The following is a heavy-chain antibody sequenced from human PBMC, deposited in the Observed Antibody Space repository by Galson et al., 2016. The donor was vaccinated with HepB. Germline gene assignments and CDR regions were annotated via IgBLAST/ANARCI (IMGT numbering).Heavy chain of an antibody. CDR3: ARRRGGDAFDI. V-gene: IGHV4-61*01. CDR1: GGSVSSGSYY. CDR2: IYYTGIT. D-gene: IGHD2-15*01. Sequence: SETLSLTCTVSGGSVSSGSYYWSWIRQPPGKGLEWIGFIYYTGITTYNPSLKSRVTISVDTSKNQFSLKLSSVTAADTAVYYCARRRGGDAFDIWGQGTMVTVSS. J-gene: IGHJ3*02.